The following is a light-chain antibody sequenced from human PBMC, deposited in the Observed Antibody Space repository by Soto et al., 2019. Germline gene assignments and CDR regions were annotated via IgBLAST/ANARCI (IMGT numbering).Light chain of an antibody. CDR3: QSYDSGLFGLI. CDR2: GHS. V-gene: IGLV1-40*01. CDR1: NSNIGAGYD. Sequence: QSALTQPPSVSGAPGQRVTIACTGSNSNIGAGYDVHWYRHSPGAAPKLLLSGHSHRPSGVPDRFSGSKSGTSASLAITGLQAEDESDYYCQSYDSGLFGLIFGEGTKVTVL. J-gene: IGLJ2*01.